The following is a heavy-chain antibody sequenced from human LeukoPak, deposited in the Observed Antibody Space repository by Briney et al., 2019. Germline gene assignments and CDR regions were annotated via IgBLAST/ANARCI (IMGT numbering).Heavy chain of an antibody. J-gene: IGHJ3*02. CDR2: IYSGGST. Sequence: GGSLRLSCAASGFIVSSNYMNWVRQAPGKGLEWVSVIYSGGSTYYADSVKGRFTISRDDSKNTLYLQMNSLRVDDTAIYYCARSLRLGELSSFAAFDIWGQGTMVTVSS. CDR3: ARSLRLGELSSFAAFDI. CDR1: GFIVSSNY. V-gene: IGHV3-53*01. D-gene: IGHD3-16*02.